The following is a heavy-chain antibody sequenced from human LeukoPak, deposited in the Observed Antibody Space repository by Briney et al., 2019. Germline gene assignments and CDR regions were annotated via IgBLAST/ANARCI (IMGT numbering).Heavy chain of an antibody. CDR1: GFTFSSYW. CDR2: INHSRTT. V-gene: IGHV4-34*01. J-gene: IGHJ4*02. Sequence: PGGSLRLSCAASGFTFSSYWMSWIRQPPGKGLEWIGGINHSRTTYYNPSLKSRVTISVDTSKNQFSLKLSSVTAADTAVYYCARQLFGSSWYPGQYYFDYWGQGTLVTVSS. D-gene: IGHD6-13*01. CDR3: ARQLFGSSWYPGQYYFDY.